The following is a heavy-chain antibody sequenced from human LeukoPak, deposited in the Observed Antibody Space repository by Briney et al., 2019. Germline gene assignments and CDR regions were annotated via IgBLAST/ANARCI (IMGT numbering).Heavy chain of an antibody. J-gene: IGHJ4*02. CDR1: GFTFSGYW. Sequence: GGSLRLSCAASGFTFSGYWMSWGRHAPGEGREWVANIKEDGSEKYYVDSVKGRFTISRDNSKNTLFLQMNSLRAEDTAVYYCVRGFRGYSFEYWGQGTLVTVSS. CDR2: IKEDGSEK. CDR3: VRGFRGYSFEY. V-gene: IGHV3-7*03.